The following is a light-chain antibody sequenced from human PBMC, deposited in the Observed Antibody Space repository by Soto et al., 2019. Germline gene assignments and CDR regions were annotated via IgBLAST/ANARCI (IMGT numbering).Light chain of an antibody. V-gene: IGKV3-15*01. CDR1: QNIYSN. J-gene: IGKJ1*01. CDR2: RAS. CDR3: QQFGRT. Sequence: IMMTQSPASLSVSPGERATLSCRASQNIYSNIAWYQQRPGQAPRLLIYRASTRATGVPARFSGSGSGTDFTLTIARLEPEDFAVYYCQQFGRTFGQGTKVDIK.